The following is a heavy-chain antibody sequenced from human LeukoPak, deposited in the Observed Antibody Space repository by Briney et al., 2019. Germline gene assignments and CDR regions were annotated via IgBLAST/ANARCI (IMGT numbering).Heavy chain of an antibody. CDR3: ARVSGGIVLMVYSFDY. Sequence: ASVKVSCKASGYTFTSYGISWVRQAPGQGLEWMGWISAYNGNTNYAQKLQGRVTMTTDTSTSTAYMELRSLRSDDTAVYYCARVSGGIVLMVYSFDYWGQGTLVTVSS. CDR1: GYTFTSYG. J-gene: IGHJ4*02. CDR2: ISAYNGNT. D-gene: IGHD2-8*01. V-gene: IGHV1-18*01.